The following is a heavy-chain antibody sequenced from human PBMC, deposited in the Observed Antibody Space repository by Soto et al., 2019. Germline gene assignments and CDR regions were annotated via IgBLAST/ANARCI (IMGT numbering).Heavy chain of an antibody. CDR1: GGSISSSSYY. Sequence: SETLSLTCTVSGGSISSSSYYWGWIRQPPGKGLEWIGSIYYSGSTYYNPSLKSRVTISVDTSKNQFSLKLSSVTAADTAVYYCARHYYDTLGEWGQGTLVTVSS. CDR2: IYYSGST. D-gene: IGHD3-22*01. CDR3: ARHYYDTLGE. V-gene: IGHV4-39*01. J-gene: IGHJ4*02.